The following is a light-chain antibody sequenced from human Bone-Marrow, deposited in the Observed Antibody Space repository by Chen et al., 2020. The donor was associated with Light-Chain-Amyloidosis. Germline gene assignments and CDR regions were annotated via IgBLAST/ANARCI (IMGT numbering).Light chain of an antibody. Sequence: NFMLPQPHSASESPGKTVLISCTRSSGSIATNYVQWYQQRPGSSPTTVIYEDDQRPSGVPDRFSGSIDRSSNSASLTISGLKTEDEADYYCQSYQGSSQGVFGGGTKLTVL. J-gene: IGLJ3*02. CDR2: EDD. CDR3: QSYQGSSQGV. V-gene: IGLV6-57*01. CDR1: SGSIATNY.